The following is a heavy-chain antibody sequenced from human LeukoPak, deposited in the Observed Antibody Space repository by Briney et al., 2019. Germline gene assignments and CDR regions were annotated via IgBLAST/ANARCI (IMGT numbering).Heavy chain of an antibody. V-gene: IGHV1-2*02. D-gene: IGHD6-13*01. CDR1: GYIFTDYY. J-gene: IGHJ4*02. CDR2: INPNSGGT. Sequence: ASVKVSCKASGYIFTDYYMHWVRQAPGQGLEWMVWINPNSGGTNYAQKFQGRVTMTIDTSISTAYLEVTRLTSDDTALYYCARGEGSSIDYWGQGTLVTVSS. CDR3: ARGEGSSIDY.